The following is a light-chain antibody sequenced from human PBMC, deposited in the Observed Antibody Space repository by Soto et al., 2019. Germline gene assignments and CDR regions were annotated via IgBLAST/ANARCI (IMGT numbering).Light chain of an antibody. J-gene: IGKJ1*01. CDR3: QHSYSLPWT. V-gene: IGKV1-39*01. Sequence: DIQMTQSPSSLSASVGDRVTITCRASQSVTTYLNWYQQKPGQAPKLLIYAASSLQRGVPSRFSGSGSGTDFILTISSLQPEDFATYYCQHSYSLPWTFGQGTNVEIK. CDR2: AAS. CDR1: QSVTTY.